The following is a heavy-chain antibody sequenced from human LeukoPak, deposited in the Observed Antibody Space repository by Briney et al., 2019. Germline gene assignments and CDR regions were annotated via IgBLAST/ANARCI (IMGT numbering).Heavy chain of an antibody. V-gene: IGHV1-2*02. CDR3: AREGNQGWELHSGTDY. D-gene: IGHD1-26*01. CDR1: GYTFTGYY. CDR2: INPNSGGT. Sequence: ASVKVSCKASGYTFTGYYMHWVRQAPGQGLEWMGWINPNSGGTNYAQKFQGRVTMTRDTSISTAYMELSRLRSDDTAVYYCAREGNQGWELHSGTDYWGQGTLVTVSS. J-gene: IGHJ4*02.